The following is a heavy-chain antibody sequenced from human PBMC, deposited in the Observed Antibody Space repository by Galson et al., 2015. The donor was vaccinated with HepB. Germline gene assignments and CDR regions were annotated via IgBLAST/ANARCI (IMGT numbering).Heavy chain of an antibody. CDR3: ARDGAVAGTNAFDI. J-gene: IGHJ3*02. Sequence: SLRLSCAASGFTFSSYDMHWVRQATGKGLEWVSAIGTAGDPYYPGSVKGRFTISRENAKNSLYLQMNSLRAGDTAVYYCARDGAVAGTNAFDIWGQGTMVTVSS. CDR1: GFTFSSYD. D-gene: IGHD6-19*01. V-gene: IGHV3-13*05. CDR2: IGTAGDP.